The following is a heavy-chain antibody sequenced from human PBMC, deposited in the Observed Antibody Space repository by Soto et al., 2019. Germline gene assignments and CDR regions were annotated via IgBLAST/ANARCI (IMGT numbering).Heavy chain of an antibody. D-gene: IGHD2-21*01. CDR1: RCTFTSSG. CDR3: ARASVGYAIPMDV. J-gene: IGHJ6*02. Sequence: ASVRVSCKSSRCTFTSSGIIWALQAPGQGLEWMGWISAYNGNTNYAQKLQGRVTMTTDTSTSTAYMELRSLRSDDTAVYYCARASVGYAIPMDVWGQGTTVT. CDR2: ISAYNGNT. V-gene: IGHV1-18*01.